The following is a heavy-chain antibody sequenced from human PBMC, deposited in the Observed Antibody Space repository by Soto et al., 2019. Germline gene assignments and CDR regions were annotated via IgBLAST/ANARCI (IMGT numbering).Heavy chain of an antibody. CDR2: IFSNDEK. D-gene: IGHD3-22*01. J-gene: IGHJ4*02. CDR1: GFSLSNARMG. CDR3: ARIPYYYDSSGYYEIGPSYFDY. V-gene: IGHV2-26*01. Sequence: QVTLKESGPVLVKPTEPLTLTCTVSGFSLSNARMGVSWIRQPPGKALEWLAHIFSNDEKSYSTSLKIRLTISKDTSKSQVVLTMTNMDPVDTATYYCARIPYYYDSSGYYEIGPSYFDYWGQGTLVTVSS.